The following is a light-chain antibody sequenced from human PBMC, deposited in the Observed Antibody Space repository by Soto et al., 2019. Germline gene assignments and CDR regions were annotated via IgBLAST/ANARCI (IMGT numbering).Light chain of an antibody. CDR3: QHYNSYSGT. CDR2: DAS. J-gene: IGKJ1*01. V-gene: IGKV1-5*02. CDR1: QSISSR. Sequence: DFQMPQSPSTLFSSVGDIFTRIWRASQSISSRLAWCQQKPGKAPKLLIFDASTLESGVPSRFSGSGSGTEFTLTISSLQPDDFATYYCQHYNSYSGTFGQGTKVDIK.